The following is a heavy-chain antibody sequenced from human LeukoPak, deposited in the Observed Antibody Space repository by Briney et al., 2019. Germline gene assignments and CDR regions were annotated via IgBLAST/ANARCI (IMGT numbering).Heavy chain of an antibody. V-gene: IGHV3-21*04. CDR1: GFTFSSYS. CDR2: ISGSSTYI. Sequence: PGESLRLSCAASGFTFSSYSMNWVRQAPGKGLEWVSSISGSSTYIDYADSVKGRFTFSRDNSKNTLSLQMNSLRLEDTAVYYCAKGDRGGAAGGTGFDYWGQGTLVTVSS. CDR3: AKGDRGGAAGGTGFDY. D-gene: IGHD6-13*01. J-gene: IGHJ4*02.